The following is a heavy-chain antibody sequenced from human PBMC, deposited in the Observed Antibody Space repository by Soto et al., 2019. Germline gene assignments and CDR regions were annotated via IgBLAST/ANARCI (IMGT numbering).Heavy chain of an antibody. CDR2: IYPGDSDT. J-gene: IGHJ4*02. CDR3: ARGQLSSLNYFDY. CDR1: GYSVASYW. D-gene: IGHD3-16*02. Sequence: GEALKISGKGSGYSVASYWIGWVRQMPGKGLEWMGIIYPGDSDTRYSPSFQGQVTISADKSISTAYLQWSSLKASDTAMYYCARGQLSSLNYFDYWGQGTLVTVSS. V-gene: IGHV5-51*01.